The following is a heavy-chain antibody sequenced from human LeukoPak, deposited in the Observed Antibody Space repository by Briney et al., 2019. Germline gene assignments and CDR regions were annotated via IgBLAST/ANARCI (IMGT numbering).Heavy chain of an antibody. D-gene: IGHD5-12*01. Sequence: PGGSLTLSCAASGFTFSSYAMSWVRLPPGKGLEWVSAISGSGGSTYYADSVKGRFTISRDNSKHTLYLQMHSLRAEDTAVYYCAKFIGEEWLRTYAFDIWGQGTMVTVSS. J-gene: IGHJ3*02. CDR2: ISGSGGST. V-gene: IGHV3-23*01. CDR1: GFTFSSYA. CDR3: AKFIGEEWLRTYAFDI.